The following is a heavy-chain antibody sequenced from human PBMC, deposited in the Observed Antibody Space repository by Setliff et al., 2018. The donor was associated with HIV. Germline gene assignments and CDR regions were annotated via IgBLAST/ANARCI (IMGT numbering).Heavy chain of an antibody. D-gene: IGHD2-15*01. V-gene: IGHV3-30*03. CDR3: ARDPSLRTASPYWADNRFDP. J-gene: IGHJ5*02. CDR2: TSYDGSNK. CDR1: GFPFSTYP. Sequence: GGSLRLSCVASGFPFSTYPMHWIRQAPGKGLEWAALTSYDGSNKFYTDSVKGRFTISRDNSKNTLYLQMDSLRPEDTAVYYCARDPSLRTASPYWADNRFDPWGQGTLVTVSS.